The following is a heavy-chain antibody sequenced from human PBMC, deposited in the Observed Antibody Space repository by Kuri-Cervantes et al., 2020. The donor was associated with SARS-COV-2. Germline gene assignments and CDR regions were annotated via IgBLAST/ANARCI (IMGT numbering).Heavy chain of an antibody. Sequence: ASVKVSCKVSGYTLTELSMHWVRQAPGKGLEWMGWINPNSGGTNYAQKFQGRVTMTRDTSISTAYMELSRLRSDDTAVYYCARDPREYYYDSSGTIRTEESYFDYWGQGTLVTVSS. V-gene: IGHV1-2*02. CDR2: INPNSGGT. CDR1: GYTLTELS. CDR3: ARDPREYYYDSSGTIRTEESYFDY. D-gene: IGHD3-22*01. J-gene: IGHJ4*02.